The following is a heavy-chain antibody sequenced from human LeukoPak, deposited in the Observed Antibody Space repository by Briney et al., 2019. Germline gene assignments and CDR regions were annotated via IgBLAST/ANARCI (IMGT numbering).Heavy chain of an antibody. D-gene: IGHD2-2*01. CDR2: IIPIFGTA. CDR3: ARLGCSSTSCYQYGG. J-gene: IGHJ4*02. CDR1: GGTFSSYA. V-gene: IGHV1-69*05. Sequence: EASVKVSCKASGGTFSSYAISWVRQAPGQGLEWMGGIIPIFGTANCAQKFQGRVTITTDESTSTAYMELSSLRSEDTAVYYCARLGCSSTSCYQYGGWGQGTLVTVSS.